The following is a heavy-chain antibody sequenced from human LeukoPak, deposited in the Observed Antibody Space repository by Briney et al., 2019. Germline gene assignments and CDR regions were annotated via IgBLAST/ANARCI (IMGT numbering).Heavy chain of an antibody. CDR3: ARRGRGYSGYAPRREVLGWFDP. Sequence: PSETLSLTCAVYGGSFSGYYWSWIRQPPGEGLEWIGEINHSGSTNYNPSLKSRVTISVDTSKNQFSLKLSSVTAADTAVYYCARRGRGYSGYAPRREVLGWFDPWGQGTLVTVSS. CDR2: INHSGST. CDR1: GGSFSGYY. J-gene: IGHJ5*02. V-gene: IGHV4-34*01. D-gene: IGHD5-12*01.